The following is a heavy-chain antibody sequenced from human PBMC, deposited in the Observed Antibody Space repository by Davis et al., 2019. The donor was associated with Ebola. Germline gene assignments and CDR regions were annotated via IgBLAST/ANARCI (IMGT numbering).Heavy chain of an antibody. CDR2: IYYSGST. CDR1: GGSISSSSYY. CDR3: ARYCSGGSCYSWRWFDP. Sequence: SETLSLTCTVSGGSISSSSYYWGWIRQPPGKGLEWIGSIYYSGSTYYNPSLKSRVTISVDTSKNQFSLKLSSVTAADTAVYYCARYCSGGSCYSWRWFDPWGQGTLVTVSS. D-gene: IGHD2-15*01. J-gene: IGHJ5*02. V-gene: IGHV4-39*01.